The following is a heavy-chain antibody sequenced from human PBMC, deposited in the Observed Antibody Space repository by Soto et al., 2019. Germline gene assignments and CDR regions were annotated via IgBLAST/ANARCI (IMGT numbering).Heavy chain of an antibody. Sequence: PGGSLRLSCAATGFTFSSYGMHWVRQALGKGLEWVAVISYDGSNKYYADSVKGRFTISRDNSKNTLYLQMNSLRAEDTAVYYCAKDLTPLDQLLPYYYGMDVWGQGTTVTVSS. J-gene: IGHJ6*02. CDR2: ISYDGSNK. CDR1: GFTFSSYG. V-gene: IGHV3-30*18. CDR3: AKDLTPLDQLLPYYYGMDV. D-gene: IGHD2-2*01.